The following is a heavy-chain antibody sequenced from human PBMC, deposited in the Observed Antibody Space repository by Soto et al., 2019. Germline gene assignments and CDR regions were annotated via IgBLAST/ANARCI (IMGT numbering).Heavy chain of an antibody. V-gene: IGHV4-30-4*01. J-gene: IGHJ5*02. CDR3: ARAAKRITIFGVVIITWFDP. D-gene: IGHD3-3*01. CDR1: GGSISSGDYY. Sequence: KTSETLSLTCTVSGGSISSGDYYWSWIRQPPGKGLEWIGYIYYSGSTYYNPSLKSRVTISVDTSKNQFSLKLSSVTAADTAVYYCARAAKRITIFGVVIITWFDPWGQGTLVTVSS. CDR2: IYYSGST.